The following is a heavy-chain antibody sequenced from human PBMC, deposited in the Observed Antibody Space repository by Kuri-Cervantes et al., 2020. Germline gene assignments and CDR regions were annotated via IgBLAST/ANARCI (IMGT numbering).Heavy chain of an antibody. Sequence: GGSLRLSCAASGFNFSTYSMNWVRQAPGKGLEWVSYISSSSRTIYYADSVKGRFTISRDNAKNSLYLQMNSLRAEDTAVYYCAILGGSSSAAWFLDLWGRGTLVTVSS. CDR2: ISSSSRTI. J-gene: IGHJ2*01. CDR1: GFNFSTYS. CDR3: AILGGSSSAAWFLDL. V-gene: IGHV3-48*01. D-gene: IGHD6-6*01.